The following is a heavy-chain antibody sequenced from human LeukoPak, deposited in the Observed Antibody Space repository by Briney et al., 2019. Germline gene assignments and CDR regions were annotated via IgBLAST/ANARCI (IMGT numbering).Heavy chain of an antibody. CDR2: IKQDASVK. V-gene: IGHV3-7*01. Sequence: GGSLRLSCAASGFTFIHYWMSWVRQAPGKGLAWVANIKQDASVKYYVDSVKGRFTISRDNAKNSLYLQMNSLRAEDTAVYYCARIGYSSSSNDYWGQGTLVIVSS. J-gene: IGHJ4*02. D-gene: IGHD6-6*01. CDR1: GFTFIHYW. CDR3: ARIGYSSSSNDY.